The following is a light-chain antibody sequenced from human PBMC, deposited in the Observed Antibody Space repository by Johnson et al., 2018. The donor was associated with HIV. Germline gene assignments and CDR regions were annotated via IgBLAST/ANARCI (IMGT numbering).Light chain of an antibody. CDR3: ATCDNSLRV. V-gene: IGLV1-51*02. J-gene: IGLJ1*01. CDR1: SSKIGNNY. Sequence: QSVLTQPPSVSAAPGQKVTISCSGSSSKIGNNYVSWYQQLPGTAPKLLIYENNKRPSGIPDRFSGSKYGTSATLGITGLQTGDEADYYCATCDNSLRVFATGNKGTVL. CDR2: ENN.